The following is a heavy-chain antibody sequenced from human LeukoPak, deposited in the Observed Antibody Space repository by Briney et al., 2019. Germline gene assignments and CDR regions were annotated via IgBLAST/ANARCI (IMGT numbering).Heavy chain of an antibody. CDR2: ISGSGGST. V-gene: IGHV3-23*01. CDR1: GFTFSNYG. CDR3: ARDRFSVYYLSYYYYMDV. J-gene: IGHJ6*03. Sequence: GGSLRLSCAASGFTFSNYGMSWVRQAPGKGLEWVSGISGSGGSTYYADSVKGRFTISRDNSKNTLFLQMDSLRAEDTAVYYCARDRFSVYYLSYYYYMDVWGKGTTVTISS. D-gene: IGHD3-22*01.